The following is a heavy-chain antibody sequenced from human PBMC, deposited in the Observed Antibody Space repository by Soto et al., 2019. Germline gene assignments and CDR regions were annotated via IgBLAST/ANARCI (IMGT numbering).Heavy chain of an antibody. CDR3: ARTGSCTSTSCYGAFDI. CDR2: INAGNGNT. CDR1: GYTFTSYA. D-gene: IGHD2-2*01. V-gene: IGHV1-3*01. Sequence: ASVKVSCKASGYTFTSYAIHWVRQAPGQSLEWMGWINAGNGNTKYSPKFQGRVTITRDTSASTAYMELSSLRSEDTAVYYCARTGSCTSTSCYGAFDIWGQGTMVT. J-gene: IGHJ3*02.